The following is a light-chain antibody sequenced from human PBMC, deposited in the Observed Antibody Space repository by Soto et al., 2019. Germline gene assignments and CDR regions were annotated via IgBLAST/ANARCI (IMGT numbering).Light chain of an antibody. CDR2: GAS. J-gene: IGKJ5*01. Sequence: EIGVTQSPATLSWSPGDRATLSCRASQSTSSNLVWYQQKPGQAPRLLIYGASSRATGIPDRFSGSGSGTDFTLTISRLEPEDGAVYYCTQYGSSPIFGKGTRMEIK. CDR1: QSTSSN. CDR3: TQYGSSPI. V-gene: IGKV3-20*01.